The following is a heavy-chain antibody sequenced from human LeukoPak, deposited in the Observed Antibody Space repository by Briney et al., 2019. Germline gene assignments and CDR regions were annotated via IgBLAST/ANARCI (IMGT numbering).Heavy chain of an antibody. D-gene: IGHD4-17*01. J-gene: IGHJ4*02. CDR1: GFNFRDSA. Sequence: GGSLRVSCAASGFNFRDSAMHWVRQPPGKGLEGVAVISYDGTNKYYADSVKGRFTISRDNSKNTLYLQMNSLTLEDTAVYYCAADYGDYLSPSDWGQGTLVTVSS. CDR2: ISYDGTNK. CDR3: AADYGDYLSPSD. V-gene: IGHV3-30*04.